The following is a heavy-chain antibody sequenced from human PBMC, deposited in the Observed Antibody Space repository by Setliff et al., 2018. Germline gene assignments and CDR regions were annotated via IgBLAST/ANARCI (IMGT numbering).Heavy chain of an antibody. J-gene: IGHJ6*03. CDR2: IYRAGAT. D-gene: IGHD3-3*01. Sequence: SETLSLTCSVSGASVNTYYWSWIRQSPGKGLEWIGYIYRAGATDYNPALKSRVTISADTSKNQVSLKLTSVTAADTAVYYCARVTGFFYVDAWGKGTTVTVSS. CDR1: GASVNTYY. CDR3: ARVTGFFYVDA. V-gene: IGHV4-59*08.